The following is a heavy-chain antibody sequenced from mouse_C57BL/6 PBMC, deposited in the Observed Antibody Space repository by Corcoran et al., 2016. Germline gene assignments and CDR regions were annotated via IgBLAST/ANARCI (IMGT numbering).Heavy chain of an antibody. Sequence: DVQLQESGPGLVKPSQSLSLTCSVTGYSITSGYYWNWIRQFPGNKLEWMGYISYDGSNNYNPSLKNRISITRDTSKNQFFLKLNSVTTEDTATYYCARALIYYYNLDVWGTGTTVTVSS. V-gene: IGHV3-6*01. J-gene: IGHJ1*03. CDR3: ARALIYYYNLDV. CDR1: GYSITSGYY. D-gene: IGHD1-1*01. CDR2: ISYDGSN.